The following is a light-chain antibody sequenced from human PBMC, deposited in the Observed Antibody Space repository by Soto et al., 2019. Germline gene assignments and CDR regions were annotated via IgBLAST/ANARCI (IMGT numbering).Light chain of an antibody. J-gene: IGKJ4*01. V-gene: IGKV3-15*01. CDR3: QPYNNWPLT. CDR1: QGIGDT. CDR2: DTS. Sequence: EVVMSQAPATLSFSTGEGATLSCRASQGIGDTLAWYQHKPGQTPRLLIYDTSTRATGVPTRFSGSRSGAEFTLTINSLQSEDFAVYYCQPYNNWPLTFGGGTKVDIK.